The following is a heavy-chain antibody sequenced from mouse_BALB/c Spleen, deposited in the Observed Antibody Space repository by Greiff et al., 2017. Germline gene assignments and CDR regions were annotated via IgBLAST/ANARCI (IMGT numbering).Heavy chain of an antibody. D-gene: IGHD4-1*01. Sequence: VKLVESGPGLVAPSQSLSITCTVSGFSLTGYGVNCVRQPPGKGLEWLGMIWGDGSTDYNSALKSRLSISKDNSKSQVFLKMNSLQTDDTARYYCARDPSWEYAMDYWGQGTSVTVSS. CDR3: ARDPSWEYAMDY. CDR2: IWGDGST. J-gene: IGHJ4*01. CDR1: GFSLTGYG. V-gene: IGHV2-6-7*01.